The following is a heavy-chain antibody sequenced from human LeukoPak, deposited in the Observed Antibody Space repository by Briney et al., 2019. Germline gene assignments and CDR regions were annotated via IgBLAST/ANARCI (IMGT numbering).Heavy chain of an antibody. Sequence: GGSLRLSCAASGFTFSNAWMSWVRQAPGKGLEWVGRIKSITDGGTIDYAAPVKGRFTIARDDSKNTLFLQMNSLKIEDTGIYYCTTDHYCSSTTCISDYWGQGTLVTVSS. CDR3: TTDHYCSSTTCISDY. V-gene: IGHV3-15*01. J-gene: IGHJ4*02. CDR2: IKSITDGGTI. CDR1: GFTFSNAW. D-gene: IGHD2-2*01.